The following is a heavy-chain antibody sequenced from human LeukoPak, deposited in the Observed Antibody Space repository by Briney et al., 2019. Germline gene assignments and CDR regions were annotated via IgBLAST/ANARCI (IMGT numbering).Heavy chain of an antibody. CDR1: GVTFEDYY. CDR2: VSSTGGDK. D-gene: IGHD3-10*01. Sequence: GGSLRLSCTGPGVTFEDYYLSWIRQAPGKGLEWISYVSSTGGDKFYADPVKGRFTISRDNAKNSLYLQMNSLRAEDTAVYYCARCYYGSGSYHFDYWGQGTLVTVSS. CDR3: ARCYYGSGSYHFDY. V-gene: IGHV3-11*04. J-gene: IGHJ4*02.